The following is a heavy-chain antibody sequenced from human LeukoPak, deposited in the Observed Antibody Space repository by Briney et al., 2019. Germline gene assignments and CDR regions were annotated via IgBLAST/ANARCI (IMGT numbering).Heavy chain of an antibody. CDR1: GFTFSDYH. CDR2: ISGSSIYT. J-gene: IGHJ5*02. CDR3: ARELEGSGFDP. Sequence: KAGGSLRLSCAASGFTFSDYHMTWIRQAPGKGLEWVSYISGSSIYTRYADSVKGRFTISRDNAKNSVFLQMNSLRAEDTAVYYCARELEGSGFDPWGQGTQVTVSS. D-gene: IGHD6-19*01. V-gene: IGHV3-11*06.